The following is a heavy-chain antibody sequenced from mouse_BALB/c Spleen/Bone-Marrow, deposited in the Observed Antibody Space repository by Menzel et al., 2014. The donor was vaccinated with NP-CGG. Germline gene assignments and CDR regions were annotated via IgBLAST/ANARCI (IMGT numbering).Heavy chain of an antibody. J-gene: IGHJ3*01. D-gene: IGHD1-1*01. CDR3: ASSYYGSSQFAY. CDR2: IWAGGSI. CDR1: GFSLTSYG. V-gene: IGHV2-9*02. Sequence: VQLVESGPGLVAPSQSLSITCTVSGFSLTSYGVHWVRQPPGKGLEWLGVIWAGGSIIYNSALMSRLSISKDNSKSQVFSKMNSLQTDDTAMYYCASSYYGSSQFAYWGQGTLVTVSA.